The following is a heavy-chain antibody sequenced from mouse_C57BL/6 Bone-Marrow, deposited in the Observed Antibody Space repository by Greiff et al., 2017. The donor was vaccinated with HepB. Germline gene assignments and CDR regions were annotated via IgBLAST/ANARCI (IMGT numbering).Heavy chain of an antibody. CDR2: INPSNGGT. CDR1: GYTFTSYW. J-gene: IGHJ2*01. V-gene: IGHV1-53*01. D-gene: IGHD3-2*02. Sequence: QVQLQQPGTELVKPGASVKLSCKASGYTFTSYWMHWVKQRPGQGLEWIGNINPSNGGTNYNEKFKSKATLTVDKSSSTAYMQLSSLTSEDSAVYYYARPPTLRLPYYFDYWGQGTTLTVSS. CDR3: ARPPTLRLPYYFDY.